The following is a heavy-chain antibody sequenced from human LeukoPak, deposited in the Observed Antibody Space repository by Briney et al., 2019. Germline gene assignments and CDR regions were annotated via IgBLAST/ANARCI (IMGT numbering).Heavy chain of an antibody. J-gene: IGHJ5*02. CDR2: IYSGGST. D-gene: IGHD3-22*01. CDR1: GFTFSSYA. V-gene: IGHV3-53*01. Sequence: GGSLRLSCAASGFTFSSYAMSWVRQAPGKGLEWVSVIYSGGSTDYADSVKGRFTISRDNSKNTLYLQMNSLRAEDTAVYYCAGYIYYDSSGYYIPAWGQGTLVTVSS. CDR3: AGYIYYDSSGYYIPA.